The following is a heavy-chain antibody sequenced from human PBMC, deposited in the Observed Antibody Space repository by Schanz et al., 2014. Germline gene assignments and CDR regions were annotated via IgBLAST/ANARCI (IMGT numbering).Heavy chain of an antibody. Sequence: EVQLVEYGGGLVQPGESLRLSCEASGFTFSNYNMNWVRQAPGKGLEWVSYISRSSSTIYYTDSVKGRFTISRDNAKNSVFLQMNGLRDEDTAVYYCATETYSSSWCFDYWGQGTLVTVSS. V-gene: IGHV3-48*02. CDR3: ATETYSSSWCFDY. J-gene: IGHJ4*02. D-gene: IGHD6-13*01. CDR2: ISRSSSTI. CDR1: GFTFSNYN.